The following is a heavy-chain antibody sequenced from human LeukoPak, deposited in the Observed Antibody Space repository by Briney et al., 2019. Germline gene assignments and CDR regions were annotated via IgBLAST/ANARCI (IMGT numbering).Heavy chain of an antibody. D-gene: IGHD3-10*01. V-gene: IGHV1-2*02. CDR1: VYTFTGYD. CDR3: ARDRVLWYGEFDFDY. CDR2: MSPNRGAN. J-gene: IGHJ4*02. Sequence: GASVKASCKAAVYTFTGYDMHSVRQAAGQQREWMGGMSPNRGANNYAEKFQARATMARDTSIRTAYMDRSRLRSDHTAVYYCARDRVLWYGEFDFDYWGQGALVTVSS.